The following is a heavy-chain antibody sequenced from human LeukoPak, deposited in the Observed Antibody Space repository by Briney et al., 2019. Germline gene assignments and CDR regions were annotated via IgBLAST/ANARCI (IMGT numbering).Heavy chain of an antibody. D-gene: IGHD1-26*01. CDR1: GGTFSSNA. Sequence: GASVKVSCKASGGTFSSNAISWVRQAPGQGLEWMGGIIPIFGTANYAQKFQGRVTITADESTSTAYMELSSLRSEDTAVYYCARGIVGATVYFDYWGQGTLVTVSS. J-gene: IGHJ4*02. V-gene: IGHV1-69*01. CDR3: ARGIVGATVYFDY. CDR2: IIPIFGTA.